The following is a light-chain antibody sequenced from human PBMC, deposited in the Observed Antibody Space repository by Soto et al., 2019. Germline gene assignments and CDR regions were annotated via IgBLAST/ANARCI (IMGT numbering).Light chain of an antibody. V-gene: IGLV9-49*01. CDR2: VGTGGIVG. CDR1: SGYSNYK. J-gene: IGLJ2*01. CDR3: GADHGSGSNFGR. Sequence: QSVLTQPPSASASLGASVTLTCTLSSGYSNYKVDWYQQRPGKGPRFVMRVGTGGIVGSKGDGIPDRFSVLGSGLNRYLTIKNIQEEDESDYHCGADHGSGSNFGRIGGGTKLTVL.